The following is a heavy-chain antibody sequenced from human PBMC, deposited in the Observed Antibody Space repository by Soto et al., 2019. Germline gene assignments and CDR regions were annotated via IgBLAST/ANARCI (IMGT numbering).Heavy chain of an antibody. J-gene: IGHJ5*02. Sequence: QVQLQESGPGLVKPSQTLSLTCTVSGGSISSGGYYWNWIRQHPGKGLEWIGYIYYNGSTYYNPPLXSXXTISVDTSKNQFSLKLSSVTAADTAVYYCARSVFPWGQGTLVTVSS. V-gene: IGHV4-31*03. CDR1: GGSISSGGYY. CDR3: ARSVFP. CDR2: IYYNGST.